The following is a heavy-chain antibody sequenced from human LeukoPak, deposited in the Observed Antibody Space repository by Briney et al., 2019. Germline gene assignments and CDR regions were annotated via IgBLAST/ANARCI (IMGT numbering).Heavy chain of an antibody. CDR3: TRDNLPIVVVTPPFDC. V-gene: IGHV3-49*04. CDR1: GFTFADYG. D-gene: IGHD2-21*02. CDR2: IRSYPYGATT. Sequence: GGSLRLSCTTSGFTFADYGVNWVRQAPGKGLEWVGSIRSYPYGATTEYGASVKGRFSISRDASRRTAYLQMNYLRPEDTGVYYCTRDNLPIVVVTPPFDCWGQGTLVTVSS. J-gene: IGHJ4*02.